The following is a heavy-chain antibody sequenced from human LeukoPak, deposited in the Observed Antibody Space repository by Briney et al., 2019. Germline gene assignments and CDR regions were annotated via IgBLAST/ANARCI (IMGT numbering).Heavy chain of an antibody. CDR2: INSNSYI. J-gene: IGHJ4*02. CDR1: GFTFSTFS. D-gene: IGHD2-15*01. V-gene: IGHV3-21*01. CDR3: AREGGFCFGETCRYFDY. Sequence: PGGSLRLSCAASGFTFSTFSMNWVRQAPGKGLEWVASINSNSYIYYADSVKGRFTISRDNAKNSLYLQMNSPGAEDTAVYYCAREGGFCFGETCRYFDYWGQGTLVTVSS.